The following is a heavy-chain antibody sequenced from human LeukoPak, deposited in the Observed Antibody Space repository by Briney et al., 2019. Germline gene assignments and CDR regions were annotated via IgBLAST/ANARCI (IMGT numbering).Heavy chain of an antibody. CDR1: GGSISSYY. CDR2: IYYSGST. Sequence: SETLSLTCTVPGGSISSYYWSWIRQPPGKGLEWIGYIYYSGSTNYNPSLKSRVTISVDTSKNQFSLKLSSVTAADTAVYYCARAASSSWYRGYYYYGMDVWGQGTTVTVSS. D-gene: IGHD6-13*01. CDR3: ARAASSSWYRGYYYYGMDV. J-gene: IGHJ6*02. V-gene: IGHV4-59*01.